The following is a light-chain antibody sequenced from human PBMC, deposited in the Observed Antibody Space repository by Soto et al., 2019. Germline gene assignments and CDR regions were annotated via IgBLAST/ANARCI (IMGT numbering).Light chain of an antibody. Sequence: VMTQSPASLSASPGERVTLSCRASQSVISDVAWYQHKPGQAPRLLIYGASTRATGIPDRFSGRGYETEFTLTISSLESEDVAVYFCQQYYTWVRETFGQGTKLEIK. CDR2: GAS. CDR1: QSVISD. V-gene: IGKV3-15*01. J-gene: IGKJ2*01. CDR3: QQYYTWVRET.